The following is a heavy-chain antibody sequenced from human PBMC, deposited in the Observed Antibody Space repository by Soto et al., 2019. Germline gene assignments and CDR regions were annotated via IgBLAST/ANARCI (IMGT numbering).Heavy chain of an antibody. CDR1: GGTFSSYA. Sequence: QVQLVQSGAEVKKPGSSVKVSCKASGGTFSSYAISWVRQAPGQGLEWMGGIIPIFGTANYAQKFQGRVTITADESTSTAYMELSSLRSEDTAVYYCARGEAYDFWSGYHTYYFDYWGQGTLVTVSS. D-gene: IGHD3-3*01. CDR2: IIPIFGTA. J-gene: IGHJ4*02. V-gene: IGHV1-69*01. CDR3: ARGEAYDFWSGYHTYYFDY.